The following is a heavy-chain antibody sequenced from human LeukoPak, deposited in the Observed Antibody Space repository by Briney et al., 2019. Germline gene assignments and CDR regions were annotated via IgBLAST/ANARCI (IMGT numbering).Heavy chain of an antibody. Sequence: SQTLSLTCAISGDSVSSTNTAWNWIGQSPSRGLEWLGRTYYRSKWYTDYAVSVKSRITINPDTSKNQFSLQLNSLTPEDTAVYYCARGWGFDFWGQGTLVTVSS. V-gene: IGHV6-1*01. J-gene: IGHJ4*02. D-gene: IGHD7-27*01. CDR1: GDSVSSTNTA. CDR3: ARGWGFDF. CDR2: TYYRSKWYT.